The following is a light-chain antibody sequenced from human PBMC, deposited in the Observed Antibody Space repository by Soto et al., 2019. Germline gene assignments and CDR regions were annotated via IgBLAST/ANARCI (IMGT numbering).Light chain of an antibody. J-gene: IGLJ1*01. CDR1: SSNIGGNT. V-gene: IGLV1-44*01. CDR2: SNN. CDR3: AAWDDSLNGYG. Sequence: QSVLTQPPSASETPGQRVTISCSGSSSNIGGNTVNWYQQLPGTAPKLLIYSNNQRPSGVPDRFSGSKSGTSASLAISGLQSEDEADYYCAAWDDSLNGYGFGTGTKLTVL.